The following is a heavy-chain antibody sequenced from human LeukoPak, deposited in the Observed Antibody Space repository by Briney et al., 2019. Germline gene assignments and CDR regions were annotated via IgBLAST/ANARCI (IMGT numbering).Heavy chain of an antibody. CDR2: IYYSGNN. CDR1: GDSISSSNYY. V-gene: IGHV4-39*02. J-gene: IGHJ4*02. D-gene: IGHD3-10*01. CDR3: VSGYYYGSADY. Sequence: PSETLSLTCSVSGDSISSSNYYWGWHRQPKGTGLEWIGSIYYSGNNYYNPSLKSRVTISVDTSKNHFSLKLSSVSAADTAVYYCVSGYYYGSADYWGQGTLVTVSS.